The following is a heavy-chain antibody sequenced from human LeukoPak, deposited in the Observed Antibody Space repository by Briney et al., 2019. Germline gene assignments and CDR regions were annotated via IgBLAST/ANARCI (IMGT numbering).Heavy chain of an antibody. CDR3: EKGYSGGGGFDP. CDR1: GFTFSTYG. V-gene: IGHV3-30*18. D-gene: IGHD1-26*01. CDR2: ISNDGIDK. J-gene: IGHJ5*02. Sequence: GGSLRLSCAASGFTFSTYGIHWVRQAPGKGLEWVALISNDGIDKYYVTSVKGRFTISRDNSKNTLYLQMSSLRPEDTAVYYCEKGYSGGGGFDPWGQGTLVIVSS.